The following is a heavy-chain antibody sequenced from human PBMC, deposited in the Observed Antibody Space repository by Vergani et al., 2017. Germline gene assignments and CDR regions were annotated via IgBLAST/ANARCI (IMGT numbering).Heavy chain of an antibody. J-gene: IGHJ5*02. CDR2: INPSGGST. CDR1: GYTFTSYY. Sequence: QVQLVQSGAEVKKPGASVKVSCKASGYTFTSYYMHWVRQAPGQGLEWMGIINPSGGSTSYAQKFQGRVTMTRDTSTSTVYMELSSLRSEDTAVYYCARDSRYCSSTSCYPNWFDPWGQGTLVTVSS. CDR3: ARDSRYCSSTSCYPNWFDP. V-gene: IGHV1-46*01. D-gene: IGHD2-2*01.